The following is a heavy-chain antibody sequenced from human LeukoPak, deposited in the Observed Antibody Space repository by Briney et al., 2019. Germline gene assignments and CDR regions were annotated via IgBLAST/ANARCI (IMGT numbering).Heavy chain of an antibody. D-gene: IGHD1-26*01. CDR2: IYYRVTS. Sequence: SETLSLTCTVSGDSISTYYWSWIRQPPGKGLEWIGYIYYRVTSDYNPSLKSRVTMSVDTSKNQFSLKLSSVTAADTAVYYCARKEEATINWFDPWGQGTLVTVSS. CDR1: GDSISTYY. V-gene: IGHV4-59*01. CDR3: ARKEEATINWFDP. J-gene: IGHJ5*02.